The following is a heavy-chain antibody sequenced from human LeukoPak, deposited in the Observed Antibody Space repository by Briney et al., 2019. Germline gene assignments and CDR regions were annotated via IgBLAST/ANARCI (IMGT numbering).Heavy chain of an antibody. CDR3: ARYHTALNY. J-gene: IGHJ4*02. CDR1: GFSVSSDY. CDR2: LYSGGST. V-gene: IGHV3-53*01. Sequence: GGSLRLSCVASGFSVSSDYMTWVRQAPGKGLEWVSVLYSGGSTYYADSVKGRFTISRDNSKNTLYLQMNNLRVEDTAVYYCARYHTALNYWGQGTLVTTSS. D-gene: IGHD5-18*01.